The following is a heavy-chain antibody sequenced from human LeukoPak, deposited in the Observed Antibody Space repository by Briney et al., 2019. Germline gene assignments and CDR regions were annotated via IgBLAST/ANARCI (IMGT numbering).Heavy chain of an antibody. CDR2: ISDSGGDT. V-gene: IGHV3-23*01. D-gene: IGHD6-6*01. CDR3: AKRIQYSSSSAYFDY. J-gene: IGHJ4*02. CDR1: GFTFNNYA. Sequence: GGSLRLFCAVSGFTFNNYAMSWVRQAPGKGLEWVSAISDSGGDTYYADSVKGRFTISRDNFKNTLYLQMNSLRAEDTATYYCAKRIQYSSSSAYFDYWGQGTLVTVSS.